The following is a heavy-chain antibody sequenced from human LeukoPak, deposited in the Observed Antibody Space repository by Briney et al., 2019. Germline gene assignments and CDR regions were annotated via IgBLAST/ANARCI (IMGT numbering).Heavy chain of an antibody. J-gene: IGHJ6*03. CDR3: ANYIQRPPGMDV. V-gene: IGHV3-23*01. CDR2: TAGAEDDI. Sequence: PGGSLRLSCAVSGLSFSDNRMIWVRQAPEKRLEWVAVTAGAEDDIQYADSVRGRFTISTDNYENTVYLQMNSLRAEDTALYFCANYIQRPPGMDVWGEGTMVTVSS. D-gene: IGHD2-15*01. CDR1: GLSFSDNR.